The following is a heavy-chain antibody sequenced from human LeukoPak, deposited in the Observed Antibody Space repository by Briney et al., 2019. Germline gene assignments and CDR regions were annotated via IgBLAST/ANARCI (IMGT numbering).Heavy chain of an antibody. V-gene: IGHV3-48*03. CDR2: ISGSGSPM. CDR1: GFIFNNYE. CDR3: ARDRGISAGSDFDY. Sequence: GGSLRLSCAASGFIFNNYEMNWVRQAPGKGLEWVSSISGSGSPMYYADFVKGRFIISRDNAKDSVSLQMNSLRAEDTAVYFCARDRGISAGSDFDYWGQGTLVTVSS. J-gene: IGHJ4*02. D-gene: IGHD6-13*01.